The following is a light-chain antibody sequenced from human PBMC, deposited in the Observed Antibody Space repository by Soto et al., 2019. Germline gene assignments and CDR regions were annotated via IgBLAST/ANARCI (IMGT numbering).Light chain of an antibody. J-gene: IGKJ5*01. Sequence: EIVLTQSPGTLSLSPGERATLSCRASQSVTNNQFAWFRQKPGQAPRLLIWGVSNRATGIPDRFSGGGSGTDFTLTISRLEPEDFAVYFCQQYAGPPTTFGQGTRLEIK. CDR1: QSVTNNQ. V-gene: IGKV3-20*01. CDR2: GVS. CDR3: QQYAGPPTT.